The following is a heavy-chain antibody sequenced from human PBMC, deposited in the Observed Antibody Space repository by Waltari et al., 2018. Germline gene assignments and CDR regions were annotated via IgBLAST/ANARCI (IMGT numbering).Heavy chain of an antibody. J-gene: IGHJ3*02. V-gene: IGHV3-9*01. D-gene: IGHD6-6*01. CDR2: ISWNSGSI. CDR1: GISFDDDA. CDR3: AKEEYSSSAGGAFDI. Sequence: EVTLVASGGGSVQPGRSRRRCCAGYGISFDDDAMHWVRPAPGKGLEWVSGISWNSGSIGYADSVKGRFTISRDNAKNSLYLQMNSLRAEDTALYYCAKEEYSSSAGGAFDIWGQGTMVTVSS.